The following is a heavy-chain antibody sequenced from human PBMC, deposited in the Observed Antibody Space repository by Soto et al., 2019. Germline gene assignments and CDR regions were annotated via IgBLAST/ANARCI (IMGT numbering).Heavy chain of an antibody. CDR2: IYYSGST. J-gene: IGHJ6*02. CDR1: GVSISSYY. Sequence: SETLSLTCTVSGVSISSYYWSWIRQPPGKGLEWIGDIYYSGSTNYNPSLKSRVTISVDTSKNQFSLKLSSVTAADTAVYSCARGRYYGMDVWGQGTTVTVSS. V-gene: IGHV4-59*01. CDR3: ARGRYYGMDV.